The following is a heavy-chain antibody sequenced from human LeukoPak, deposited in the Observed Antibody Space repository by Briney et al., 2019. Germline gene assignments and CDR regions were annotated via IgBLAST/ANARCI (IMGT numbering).Heavy chain of an antibody. J-gene: IGHJ3*02. D-gene: IGHD3-10*01. Sequence: ASVKVSCKASGYTFISYGISGVRQAPGQGLEWMGWISAYNGNTNYAQKPQARDTMTTDTYTSTTYMQLRSLRSDDTAVYYCAKEKTMVRGATPNAFDIWGQGTMVTVSS. CDR1: GYTFISYG. V-gene: IGHV1-18*01. CDR2: ISAYNGNT. CDR3: AKEKTMVRGATPNAFDI.